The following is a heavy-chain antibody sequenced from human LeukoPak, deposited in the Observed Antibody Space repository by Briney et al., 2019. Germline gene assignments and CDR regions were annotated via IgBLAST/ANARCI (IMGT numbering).Heavy chain of an antibody. CDR3: ARDPYYDSSGYHDY. CDR2: IYNGGTT. J-gene: IGHJ4*02. V-gene: IGHV3-53*01. D-gene: IGHD3-22*01. Sequence: PGGSLRLSCAASGFTVSSNYMSWVRQAPGKGLEWVSVIYNGGTTYYADSVKGRFTISRDNSKNTLYLQMNSLRAEDTAVYYCARDPYYDSSGYHDYWGQGTLVTVSS. CDR1: GFTVSSNY.